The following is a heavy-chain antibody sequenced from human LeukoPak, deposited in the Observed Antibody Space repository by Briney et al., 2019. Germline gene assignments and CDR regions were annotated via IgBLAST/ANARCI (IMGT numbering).Heavy chain of an antibody. CDR3: ARDPGGYCSSTSWPDAFDI. CDR2: ISYSGST. CDR1: GGSISSYY. Sequence: PSETLSLSCTVSGGSISSYYWSWIRQPPGKGLEWIGYISYSGSTNYNPSLKSRVTISVDTSKNQFSLKLSSVTAADTAVYYCARDPGGYCSSTSWPDAFDIWGQGTMVTVSA. D-gene: IGHD2-2*01. V-gene: IGHV4-59*01. J-gene: IGHJ3*02.